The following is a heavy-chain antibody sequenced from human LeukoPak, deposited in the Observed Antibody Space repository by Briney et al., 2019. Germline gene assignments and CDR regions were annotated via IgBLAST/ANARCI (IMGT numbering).Heavy chain of an antibody. V-gene: IGHV3-74*01. D-gene: IGHD1-26*01. Sequence: SGGSLRLSCAASGFTCSSYWMHWVRQAPGKGLVWVSRINSDGSSTSYADSVKGRFTISRDNAKNTLYLQMNSLRAEDTAVYYCARAAGRSYNDAFDIWGQGTMVTVSS. CDR2: INSDGSST. CDR3: ARAAGRSYNDAFDI. J-gene: IGHJ3*02. CDR1: GFTCSSYW.